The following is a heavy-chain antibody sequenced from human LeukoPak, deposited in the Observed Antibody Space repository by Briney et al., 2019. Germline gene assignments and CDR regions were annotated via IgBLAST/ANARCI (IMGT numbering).Heavy chain of an antibody. D-gene: IGHD3-3*01. J-gene: IGHJ4*02. Sequence: SETLSLTCTVSGGSISYYYWSWIRQPPGKGLQWIGYISYSGSTNYNPFLKSRVTISVDTSKNQFSLKLSSVTAADTAVYYCASSNFWSGYYLNRYFDYWGQGTLVTVSS. V-gene: IGHV4-59*12. CDR3: ASSNFWSGYYLNRYFDY. CDR2: ISYSGST. CDR1: GGSISYYY.